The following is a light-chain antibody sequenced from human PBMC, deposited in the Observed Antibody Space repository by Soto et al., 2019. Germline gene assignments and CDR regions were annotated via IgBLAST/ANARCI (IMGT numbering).Light chain of an antibody. Sequence: VLTQPPSVSGAPGQRVTISCTGSSSNIGTGYDVHWYQQVPGTAPKLLMYRYSNRPSGVPDRFSGSKSGASASLAITGLQAEDEADYYCQSYDNSLSGYVFGTGTNVTVL. J-gene: IGLJ1*01. CDR1: SSNIGTGYD. CDR2: RYS. CDR3: QSYDNSLSGYV. V-gene: IGLV1-40*01.